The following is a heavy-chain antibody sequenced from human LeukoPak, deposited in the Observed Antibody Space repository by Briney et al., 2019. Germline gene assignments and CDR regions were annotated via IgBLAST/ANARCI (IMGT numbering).Heavy chain of an antibody. D-gene: IGHD3-16*01. V-gene: IGHV3-74*01. CDR2: MNNDGRVI. CDR1: GFTFNNYW. Sequence: PGGSLRLSCRVSGFTFNNYWMHWVRQAPGKGLVWVSRMNNDGRVITYADSVKGRFTISRDNARNTLYLQMNSLGAEDTAVYYCAREFEATGFWALDYWGQGTLVTASS. J-gene: IGHJ4*02. CDR3: AREFEATGFWALDY.